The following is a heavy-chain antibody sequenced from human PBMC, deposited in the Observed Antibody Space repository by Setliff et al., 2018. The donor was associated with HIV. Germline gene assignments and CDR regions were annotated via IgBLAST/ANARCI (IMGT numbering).Heavy chain of an antibody. CDR2: ISAYNGNT. Sequence: ASVKVSCKASGYTFTNSDINWVRQAPGQGLEWMGWISAYNGNTNYAQKLQARLTMTWNTSTNTAYMELRSLTSDDTAVYYCAKGGWWFDPWGQGTLVTVSS. D-gene: IGHD2-15*01. CDR1: GYTFTNSD. J-gene: IGHJ5*02. CDR3: AKGGWWFDP. V-gene: IGHV1-18*01.